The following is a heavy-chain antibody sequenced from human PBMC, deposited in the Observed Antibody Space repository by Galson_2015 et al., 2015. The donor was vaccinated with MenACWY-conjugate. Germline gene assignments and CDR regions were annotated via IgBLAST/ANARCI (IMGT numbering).Heavy chain of an antibody. CDR3: ARYFDWPHAFDI. V-gene: IGHV4-59*01. CDR2: VSYSGST. D-gene: IGHD3-9*01. J-gene: IGHJ3*02. CDR1: ADFISDYY. Sequence: SETLSLTCSVSADFISDYYWSWIRQPPGKGLEWIGYVSYSGSTNYNPSLKSRVTISVDTSKKQFSLKLNSVTAADAAVYYCARYFDWPHAFDIWGQGTMVTVSS.